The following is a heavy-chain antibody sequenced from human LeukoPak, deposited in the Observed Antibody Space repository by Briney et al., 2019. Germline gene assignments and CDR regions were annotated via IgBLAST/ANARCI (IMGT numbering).Heavy chain of an antibody. Sequence: GGSLRLSCAASGFTFSSYEMNWVRQAPGKGLEWVSYISSSGSTIYYADSVKGRFTISRDNSKSTLYLQMNSLRPEDTAVYYCLCAGIVATQWGQGTLVSVSS. CDR2: ISSSGSTI. CDR1: GFTFSSYE. CDR3: LCAGIVATQ. D-gene: IGHD5-12*01. J-gene: IGHJ4*02. V-gene: IGHV3-48*03.